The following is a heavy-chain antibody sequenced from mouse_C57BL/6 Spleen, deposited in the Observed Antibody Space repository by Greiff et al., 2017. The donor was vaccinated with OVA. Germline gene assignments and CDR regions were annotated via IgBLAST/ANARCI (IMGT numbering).Heavy chain of an antibody. Sequence: EVKVEESGGGLVQPGGSMKLSCVASGFTFSNYWMNWVRQSPEKGLEWVAQIRLKSDNYATHYAESVKGRFTISRDDSKSSVYLQMNNLRAEDTGIYYCTGATVVAPGFAYWGQGTLVTVSA. CDR1: GFTFSNYW. CDR3: TGATVVAPGFAY. CDR2: IRLKSDNYAT. J-gene: IGHJ3*01. D-gene: IGHD1-1*01. V-gene: IGHV6-3*01.